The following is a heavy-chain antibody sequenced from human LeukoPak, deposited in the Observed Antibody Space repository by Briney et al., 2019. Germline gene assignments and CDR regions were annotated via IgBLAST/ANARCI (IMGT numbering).Heavy chain of an antibody. CDR3: AICLLPWVAFDL. CDR2: INHSGST. J-gene: IGHJ3*01. V-gene: IGHV4-34*01. CDR1: GGSFSGYY. Sequence: PSETLSLTCAVYGGSFSGYYWSWIRQPPGKGLEWIGEINHSGSTNYNPSLKSRVTISVDTSKNQFSLKLSSVTAADTAVYYCAICLLPWVAFDLWGQGTMVTVSS. D-gene: IGHD3-10*01.